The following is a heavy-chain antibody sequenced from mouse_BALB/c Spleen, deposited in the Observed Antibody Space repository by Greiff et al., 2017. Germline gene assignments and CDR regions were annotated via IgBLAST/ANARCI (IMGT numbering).Heavy chain of an antibody. V-gene: IGHV5-17*02. CDR1: GFTFSSFG. Sequence: EVQRVESGGGLVQPGGSRKLSCAASGFTFSSFGMHWVRQAPEKGLEWVAYISSGSSTIYYADTVKGRFTISRDNPKNTLFLQMTSLRSEDTAMYYCAREKGNYFDDWGQGTTLTVSS. J-gene: IGHJ2*01. CDR2: ISSGSSTI. CDR3: AREKGNYFDD.